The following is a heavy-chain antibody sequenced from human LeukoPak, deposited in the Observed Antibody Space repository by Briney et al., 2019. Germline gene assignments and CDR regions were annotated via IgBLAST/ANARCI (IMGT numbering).Heavy chain of an antibody. Sequence: PGGSLRLSCAASGFAFSDYYMSWIRQAPGKGLEWVSYISSSGSTIYYAASVKGRFTISRDNAKNSLYLQMNSLRAEDTAVYYCARDYYDSSGYYYNYWGQGTLVTVSS. J-gene: IGHJ4*02. D-gene: IGHD3-22*01. CDR1: GFAFSDYY. V-gene: IGHV3-11*01. CDR2: ISSSGSTI. CDR3: ARDYYDSSGYYYNY.